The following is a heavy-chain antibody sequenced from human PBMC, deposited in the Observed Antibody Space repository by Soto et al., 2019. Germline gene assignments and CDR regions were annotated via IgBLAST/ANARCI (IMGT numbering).Heavy chain of an antibody. D-gene: IGHD2-2*01. CDR3: ARGREEIVVVPAARGWLDP. CDR1: GGSFSGYY. J-gene: IGHJ5*02. V-gene: IGHV4-34*01. CDR2: INHSGST. Sequence: NPSETLSLTCAVYGGSFSGYYWSWIRQPPGKGLEWIGEINHSGSTNYNPSLKSRVTISVDTSKNQFSLKLSSVTAADTAVYYCARGREEIVVVPAARGWLDPWGKGNLVTVCS.